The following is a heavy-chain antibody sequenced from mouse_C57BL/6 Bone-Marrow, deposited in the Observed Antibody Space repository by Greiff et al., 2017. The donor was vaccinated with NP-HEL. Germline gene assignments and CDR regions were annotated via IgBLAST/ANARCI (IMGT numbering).Heavy chain of an antibody. D-gene: IGHD4-1*01. CDR1: GFTFSDAW. V-gene: IGHV6-6*01. CDR2: IRNKANNHAT. CDR3: TLTGTYYAMDY. J-gene: IGHJ4*01. Sequence: EVQLVESGGGLVQPGGSMKLSCAASGFTFSDAWMDWVRQSPEKGLEWVAEIRNKANNHATYYAESVKGRFTISRDDSKSSVYLQMNSLRAEDTGIYYCTLTGTYYAMDYWGQGTSVTVSS.